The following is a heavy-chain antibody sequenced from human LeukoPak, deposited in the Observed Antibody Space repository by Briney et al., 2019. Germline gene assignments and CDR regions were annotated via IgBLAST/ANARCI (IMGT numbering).Heavy chain of an antibody. CDR2: IYYSGSA. D-gene: IGHD3-10*01. V-gene: IGHV4-59*08. J-gene: IGHJ4*02. CDR1: GDSISRYY. Sequence: KPSETLFLTCTVSGDSISRYYWSWIRQPPGKGPEWIGHIYYSGSANYNPSLKSRVSISIDTSKNQFSLKLSSVTAADTAMYYCARHIGRVLPFDYWGQGTLVTVSS. CDR3: ARHIGRVLPFDY.